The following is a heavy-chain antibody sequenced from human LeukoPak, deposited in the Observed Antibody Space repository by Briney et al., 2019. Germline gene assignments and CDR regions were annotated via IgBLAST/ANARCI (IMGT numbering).Heavy chain of an antibody. CDR1: GYTFTGYY. CDR3: ARGGSGSYPDGNAFDI. V-gene: IGHV1-2*02. CDR2: INPNSGGT. D-gene: IGHD1-26*01. J-gene: IGHJ3*02. Sequence: EASVTVSCKASGYTFTGYYMHWVRQAPGQGLEWMGWINPNSGGTNYAQKFQGRVTMTRDTSISTAYMELSRLRSDDTAVYYCARGGSGSYPDGNAFDIWGQGTVVTVSS.